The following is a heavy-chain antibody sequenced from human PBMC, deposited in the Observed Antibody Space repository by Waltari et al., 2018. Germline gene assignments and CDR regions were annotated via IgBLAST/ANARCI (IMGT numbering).Heavy chain of an antibody. Sequence: QVQLQESGPGLVKPSETLSLTCTVSGGSISSYYWSCVRQHPGKGLEWIGYIYYSGSTNYNPSLQSRVAMSVDSAKDQFSLKLISVTAADTAVYYCAGDSAPGIAAPPPAFDIWGQGTMVTVSS. CDR2: IYYSGST. D-gene: IGHD6-6*01. CDR3: AGDSAPGIAAPPPAFDI. CDR1: GGSISSYY. V-gene: IGHV4-59*01. J-gene: IGHJ3*02.